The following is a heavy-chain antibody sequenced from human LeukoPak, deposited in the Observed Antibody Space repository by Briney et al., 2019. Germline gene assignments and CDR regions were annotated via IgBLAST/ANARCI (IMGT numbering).Heavy chain of an antibody. Sequence: GGSLRLSCAASGFTFSSYAMSWVRQAPGKGLEWVSAISGSGGSTYYADSVKGRFTISRDNAKNTLYLQMNSLRAEDTAVYYCARAYSGSYFPDYWGQGTLVIVSS. V-gene: IGHV3-23*01. CDR1: GFTFSSYA. J-gene: IGHJ4*02. CDR2: ISGSGGST. D-gene: IGHD1-26*01. CDR3: ARAYSGSYFPDY.